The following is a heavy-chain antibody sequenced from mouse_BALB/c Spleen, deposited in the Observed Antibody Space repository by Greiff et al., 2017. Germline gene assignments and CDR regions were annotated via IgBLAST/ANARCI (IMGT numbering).Heavy chain of an antibody. CDR2: IYPGNVNT. Sequence: VQLQQSGPELVKPGASVRISCKASGYTFTSYYIHWVKQRPGQGLEWIGWIYPGNVNTKYNEKFKGKATLTADKSSSTDYMQLSSLTSEDSAVYFCARGVLKGPSDYWGQGTTLTVSS. CDR3: ARGVLKGPSDY. J-gene: IGHJ2*01. CDR1: GYTFTSYY. D-gene: IGHD1-1*01. V-gene: IGHV1S56*01.